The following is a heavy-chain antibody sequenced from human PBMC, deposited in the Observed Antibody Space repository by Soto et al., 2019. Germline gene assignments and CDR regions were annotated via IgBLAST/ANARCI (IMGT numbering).Heavy chain of an antibody. J-gene: IGHJ4*02. Sequence: GESLKISCEGSGYSFTIHCISWVRQMPGKGLEWMAIINPVDSDTRYSPSFQGHVTVSVDKSINIAYLQWSSLKASDTAMYYCVRPQSSGWYGNWGQGTLVTVSS. CDR3: VRPQSSGWYGN. CDR1: GYSFTIHC. D-gene: IGHD6-19*01. V-gene: IGHV5-51*01. CDR2: INPVDSDT.